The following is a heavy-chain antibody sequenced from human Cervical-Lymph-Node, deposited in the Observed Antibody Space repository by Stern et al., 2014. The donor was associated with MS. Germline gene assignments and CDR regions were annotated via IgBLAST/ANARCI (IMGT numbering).Heavy chain of an antibody. J-gene: IGHJ4*02. V-gene: IGHV1-8*01. CDR3: ARGLALWS. CDR2: MNPNTGQT. CDR1: GYTFPRFD. Sequence: VPLVQSGAEVKKPGASVKVSCKASGYTFPRFDISWVRQATGQGLEWMGWMNPNTGQTGYAQKFQGRVTLTRDTSTSTAYMELYSLRSEDTAVYYCARGLALWSWGQGTLVTVSS. D-gene: IGHD3-3*01.